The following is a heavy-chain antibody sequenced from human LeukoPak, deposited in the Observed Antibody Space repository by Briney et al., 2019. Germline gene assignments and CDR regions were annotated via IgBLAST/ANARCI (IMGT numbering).Heavy chain of an antibody. CDR3: ASGLSSIAARNAFDI. D-gene: IGHD6-6*01. CDR1: GFTFSSYW. Sequence: GGSLRLSCAASGFTFSSYWMHWVRQAPGKGLVWVSRINSDGSSTSYADSVKGRFTISRDNAKNTMYLQMNSLSAEDTAVYYCASGLSSIAARNAFDIWGQGTMVTVSS. J-gene: IGHJ3*02. V-gene: IGHV3-74*01. CDR2: INSDGSST.